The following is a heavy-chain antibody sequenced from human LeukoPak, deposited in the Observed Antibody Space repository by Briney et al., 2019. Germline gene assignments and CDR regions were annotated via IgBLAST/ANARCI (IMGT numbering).Heavy chain of an antibody. V-gene: IGHV4-39*07. CDR3: ARDQSRWELLSNWFDP. CDR1: GGSISSSSYY. J-gene: IGHJ5*02. Sequence: KTSETLSLTCTVSGGSISSSSYYWGWIRQPPGKGLEWIGSIYYSGSTYYNPSLKSRVTISVDTSKNQFSLKLSSVTAADTAVYYCARDQSRWELLSNWFDPWGQGTLVTVSS. CDR2: IYYSGST. D-gene: IGHD1-26*01.